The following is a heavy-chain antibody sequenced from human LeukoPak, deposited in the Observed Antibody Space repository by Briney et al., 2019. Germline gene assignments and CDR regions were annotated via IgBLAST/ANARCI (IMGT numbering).Heavy chain of an antibody. CDR2: LISSGGST. V-gene: IGHV3-23*01. D-gene: IGHD1-26*01. CDR3: AKSVRPRWDPFDH. Sequence: GGSLRLSCAASGFTFSSYAMSWVRQAPGKGLEWVSTLISSGGSTYYADSVKGRFTISRETSRNTLYLQMNSLRAEDTAVYYCAKSVRPRWDPFDHWSQGALVTVSP. J-gene: IGHJ4*02. CDR1: GFTFSSYA.